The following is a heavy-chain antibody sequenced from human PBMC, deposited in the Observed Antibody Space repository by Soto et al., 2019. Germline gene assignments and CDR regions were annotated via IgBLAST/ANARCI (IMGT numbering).Heavy chain of an antibody. CDR1: GYTFTNSG. D-gene: IGHD3-22*01. CDR2: IGAYNGHT. J-gene: IGHJ6*02. CDR3: AREDYDGSSGYLPVRYYFGMDV. Sequence: ASVKVSCKASGYTFTNSGISWVRQAPGQGLEWMGWIGAYNGHTKYAQKLQGRVTMTTDTSTSTAYMELRSLKSDDTAVYYWAREDYDGSSGYLPVRYYFGMDVWGQGPTVTVSS. V-gene: IGHV1-18*01.